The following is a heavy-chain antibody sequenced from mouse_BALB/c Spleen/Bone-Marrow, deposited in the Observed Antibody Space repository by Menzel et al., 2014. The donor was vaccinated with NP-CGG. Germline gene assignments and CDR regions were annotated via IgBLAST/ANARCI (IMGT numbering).Heavy chain of an antibody. Sequence: VQLQQSGPELVKPGASVKISCKASGYSFXDYYMHWVKQSHVKSLEWIGRINPYNGATSYNQNFKDKASLTVDKSSRTAYMELHSLTSEDSAVYYCASFGFAYWGQGTLVTVSA. CDR3: ASFGFAY. J-gene: IGHJ3*01. CDR2: INPYNGAT. CDR1: GYSFXDYY. V-gene: IGHV1-31*01.